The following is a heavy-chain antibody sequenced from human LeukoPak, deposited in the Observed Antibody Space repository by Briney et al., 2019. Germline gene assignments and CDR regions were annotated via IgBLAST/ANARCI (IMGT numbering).Heavy chain of an antibody. J-gene: IGHJ3*02. V-gene: IGHV4-59*08. CDR3: ARVHVNSGYYFGDAFDI. CDR2: FYYSGST. Sequence: SETLSLTCTVSGGSISSYYWSWIRQPPGKGLEWIGFFYYSGSTNYNPSLKSRVTISVDTSKNQFSLKLSSVTAADTAIYYCARVHVNSGYYFGDAFDIWGQGTMVTVSS. CDR1: GGSISSYY. D-gene: IGHD3-22*01.